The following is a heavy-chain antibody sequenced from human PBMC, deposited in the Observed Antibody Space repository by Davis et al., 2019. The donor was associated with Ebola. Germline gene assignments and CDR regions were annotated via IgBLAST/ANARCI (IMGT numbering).Heavy chain of an antibody. J-gene: IGHJ4*02. CDR2: IIPIFGTA. CDR1: GGTFSSYA. CDR3: ARIEGPVDY. Sequence: AASVKVSCKASGGTFSSYAISWVRQAPGQGLEWMGGIIPIFGTANYAQKFQGRVTITADESTSTAYMELSSLGSEDTAMYYCARIEGPVDYWGPGTLVTVSS. V-gene: IGHV1-69*13.